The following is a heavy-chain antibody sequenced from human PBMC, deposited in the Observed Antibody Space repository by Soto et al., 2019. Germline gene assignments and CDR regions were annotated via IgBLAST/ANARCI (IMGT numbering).Heavy chain of an antibody. CDR3: ARERSRYCSSTSCYKSWFDH. Sequence: SVKVSCKASGGTFSSYAISWVRQAPGQGLEWMGGIIPIFGTANYAQKFQGRVTITADESTSTAYMELSSLRSEDTAVYYCARERSRYCSSTSCYKSWFDHWGQGTLVTVSS. V-gene: IGHV1-69*13. J-gene: IGHJ5*02. D-gene: IGHD2-2*02. CDR2: IIPIFGTA. CDR1: GGTFSSYA.